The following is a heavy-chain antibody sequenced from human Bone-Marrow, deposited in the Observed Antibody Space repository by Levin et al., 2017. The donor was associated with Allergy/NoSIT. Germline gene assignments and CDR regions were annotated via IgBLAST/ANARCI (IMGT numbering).Heavy chain of an antibody. V-gene: IGHV4-30-4*01. CDR3: ARGTPAPLLFLWFGELGYMDV. D-gene: IGHD3-10*01. CDR2: IFYTGDT. Sequence: SETLSLTCSVSDGSISSGDSFWTWIRQPPGKGLEWIGYIFYTGDTQYNPSLKSRLTISIDTSKNQISLKLSSVTAADTAVYYCARGTPAPLLFLWFGELGYMDVWGKGTTVTVSS. CDR1: DGSISSGDSF. J-gene: IGHJ6*03.